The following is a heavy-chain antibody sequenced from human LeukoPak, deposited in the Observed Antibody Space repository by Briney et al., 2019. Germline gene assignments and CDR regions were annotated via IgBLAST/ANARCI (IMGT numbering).Heavy chain of an antibody. V-gene: IGHV1-2*02. CDR2: INPKSGGT. J-gene: IGHJ4*02. D-gene: IGHD6-19*01. Sequence: ASVKVSCKASGCTFTGYCMHWVRQAPGQGLEWMGWINPKSGGTNYAQKFQGRVTMTRDTSISTTYMELSRLRSDDTAVYYCSRDLGISGWYAPPLGYFDYWGQGTLVTVSS. CDR1: GCTFTGYC. CDR3: SRDLGISGWYAPPLGYFDY.